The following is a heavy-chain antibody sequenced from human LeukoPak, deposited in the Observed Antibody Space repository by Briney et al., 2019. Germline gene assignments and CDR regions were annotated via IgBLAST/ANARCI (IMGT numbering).Heavy chain of an antibody. D-gene: IGHD3-10*01. V-gene: IGHV1-69*05. J-gene: IGHJ6*03. CDR1: GGTFSSYA. CDR2: IIPIFGTA. CDR3: ARAGERYYGSGSYPVYYYYYMDV. Sequence: SVKVSCKASGGTFSSYAISWVRQAPGQGLEWMGGIIPIFGTANYAQKFQGRVTITTDESRSTAYMELSSLRSEDTAVYYCARAGERYYGSGSYPVYYYYYMDVWGKGTTVTVSS.